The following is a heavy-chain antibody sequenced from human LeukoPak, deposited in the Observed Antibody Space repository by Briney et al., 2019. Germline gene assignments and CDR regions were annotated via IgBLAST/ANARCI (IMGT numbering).Heavy chain of an antibody. CDR2: IYQSETA. Sequence: SETLSLTCTVSGYSISSGYFWGWMRQPPGKGLEWIGSIYQSETAHYNPSLKSRVTISVDTSKNQFSLKLSSVTAADTAVYYCACLTTADAFDIWAQGTMVTVSS. D-gene: IGHD3-22*01. CDR3: ACLTTADAFDI. J-gene: IGHJ3*02. CDR1: GYSISSGYF. V-gene: IGHV4-38-2*02.